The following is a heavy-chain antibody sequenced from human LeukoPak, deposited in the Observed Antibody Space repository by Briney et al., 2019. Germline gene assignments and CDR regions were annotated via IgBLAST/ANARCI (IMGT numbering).Heavy chain of an antibody. CDR1: GYSFTSYW. Sequence: GESLKISCKGSGYSFTSYWIGWGRQLPGKGLEGMGIIYPGDSGTRYSPSFQGQVTISADKSISTAYLQWSSVKASDTAMYYCARGDLEWFFAYWGQGTLVTVSS. V-gene: IGHV5-51*01. CDR3: ARGDLEWFFAY. D-gene: IGHD3-3*01. J-gene: IGHJ4*02. CDR2: IYPGDSGT.